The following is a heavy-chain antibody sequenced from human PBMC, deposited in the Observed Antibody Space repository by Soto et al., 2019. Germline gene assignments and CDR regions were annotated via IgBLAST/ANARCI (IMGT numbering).Heavy chain of an antibody. CDR1: GYTFTSYG. CDR3: ARDGGPPIATMVRGVIITGRGPNMDV. Sequence: ASVKVSCKASGYTFTSYGISWVRQAPGQGLEWMGWISAYNGNTNYAQKLQGRVTMTTDTSTSTAYMELRSLRSDDTAVYYCARDGGPPIATMVRGVIITGRGPNMDVWGKGTTVTVSS. D-gene: IGHD3-10*01. J-gene: IGHJ6*03. CDR2: ISAYNGNT. V-gene: IGHV1-18*01.